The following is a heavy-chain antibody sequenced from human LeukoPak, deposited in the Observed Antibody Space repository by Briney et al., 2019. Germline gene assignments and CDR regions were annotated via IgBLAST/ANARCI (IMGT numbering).Heavy chain of an antibody. CDR1: AFTFSSYW. CDR3: ARAITAVDSY. D-gene: IGHD6-13*01. CDR2: IDEDGTEK. V-gene: IGHV3-7*01. J-gene: IGHJ4*02. Sequence: GGSLRLSCAASAFTFSSYWMNWVRQAPGKGLEWVAGIDEDGTEKYYVESVKGRFTISRDNAKKSVYLQMNSLRADDTAVFYCARAITAVDSYWGQGTLVTVSS.